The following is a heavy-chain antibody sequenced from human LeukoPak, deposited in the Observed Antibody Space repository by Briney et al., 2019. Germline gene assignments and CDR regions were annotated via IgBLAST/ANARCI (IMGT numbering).Heavy chain of an antibody. CDR1: GFSLSTYS. CDR2: ISSSSSYI. J-gene: IGHJ4*02. CDR3: ARPGPYCSSTSCPSFDY. V-gene: IGHV3-21*01. D-gene: IGHD2-2*01. Sequence: KPGGSLRLSCAASGFSLSTYSMNWVRQAPGKGLEWVSFISSSSSYIYYADSVKGRFTISRDNAKNSLYLQMNSLRAEDTAVYYCARPGPYCSSTSCPSFDYWGQGTLVTVSS.